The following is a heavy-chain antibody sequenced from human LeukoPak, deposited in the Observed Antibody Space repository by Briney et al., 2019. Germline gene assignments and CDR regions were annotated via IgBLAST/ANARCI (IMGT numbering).Heavy chain of an antibody. CDR2: IGGSSSPI. Sequence: GGSLRLSCAASGLTFSIYSMNWVRQSPGMGLEWVSSIGGSSSPIYYADSVKGRFTISRDNSKNTLYLQMNSLRAEDTAVYYCAKDAKYYYDSSGYYLVGQIDYWGQGTLVTVSS. CDR1: GLTFSIYS. D-gene: IGHD3-22*01. CDR3: AKDAKYYYDSSGYYLVGQIDY. J-gene: IGHJ4*02. V-gene: IGHV3-21*01.